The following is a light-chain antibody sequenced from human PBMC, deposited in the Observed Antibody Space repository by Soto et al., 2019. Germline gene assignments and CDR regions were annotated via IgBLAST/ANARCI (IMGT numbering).Light chain of an antibody. Sequence: QSVLSQPPSVSGAPGQRVTISCSVNSSNIGAGFDVHWYQQLPGAAPKLLIYASTNRPSGVPDRFSGSKSDTSASLAITGLQIDDEADYYCQSYDTGLTGHVLFGGGTQLTVL. CDR2: AST. V-gene: IGLV1-40*01. CDR1: SSNIGAGFD. CDR3: QSYDTGLTGHVL. J-gene: IGLJ2*01.